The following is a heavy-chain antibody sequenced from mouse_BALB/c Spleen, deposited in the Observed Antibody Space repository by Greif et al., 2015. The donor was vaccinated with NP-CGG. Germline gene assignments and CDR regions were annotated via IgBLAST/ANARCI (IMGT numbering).Heavy chain of an antibody. CDR1: GYTFTEHT. V-gene: IGHV1-62-2*01. J-gene: IGHJ1*01. CDR3: ARHEDNGWYFDV. Sequence: VQLQQSGAELVKPGASVKLSCKASGYTFTEHTIHWVKQRSGQGLEWIGWFYPGSDSIKYNEKFKDKATLTADKSSSTVYMELSRWTSEDAAVYFGARHEDNGWYFDVWGAGTTVTVSS. CDR2: FYPGSDSI.